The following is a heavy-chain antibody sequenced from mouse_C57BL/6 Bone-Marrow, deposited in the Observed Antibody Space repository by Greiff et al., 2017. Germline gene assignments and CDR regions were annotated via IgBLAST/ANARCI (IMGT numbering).Heavy chain of an antibody. J-gene: IGHJ4*01. V-gene: IGHV1-81*01. CDR3: ARSDRGAMDY. CDR2: IYPRSGNT. D-gene: IGHD3-1*01. CDR1: GYTFTSYG. Sequence: VKLVESGAELARPGASVKLSCKASGYTFTSYGISWVKQRTGQGLEWIGEIYPRSGNTYYNEKFKGKATLTADKSSSTAYMELRSLTSEDSAVYFCARSDRGAMDYWGQGTSVTVSS.